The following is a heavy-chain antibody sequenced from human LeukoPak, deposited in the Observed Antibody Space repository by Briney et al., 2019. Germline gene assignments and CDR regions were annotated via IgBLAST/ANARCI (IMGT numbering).Heavy chain of an antibody. CDR1: GFTFSSYA. CDR3: ARGDTIVTRHFDY. Sequence: PGGSLRLSCAASGFTFSSYAVTWVRQAPGKGLEWVSIISGSGRDIFYADSVKGRFTISRDNAKNSLYLQVNSLRAEDTSVYYCARGDTIVTRHFDYWGQGTLVTVSS. V-gene: IGHV3-21*01. J-gene: IGHJ4*02. CDR2: ISGSGRDI. D-gene: IGHD4-11*01.